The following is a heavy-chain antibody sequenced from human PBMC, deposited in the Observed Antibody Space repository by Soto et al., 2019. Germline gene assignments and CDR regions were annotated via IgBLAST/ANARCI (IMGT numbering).Heavy chain of an antibody. V-gene: IGHV4-59*08. CDR2: IYYSGST. Sequence: QVQLQESGPGLVKPSETLSLTCTVSGGSISSYYWCRIRQPPGKGLEWIGYIYYSGSTNYNPSLKSRVTISVDTSKNQFSLKLSSVTAADTAVYYCARRWGAAVDYWGQGTLVTVSS. CDR3: ARRWGAAVDY. J-gene: IGHJ4*02. D-gene: IGHD1-26*01. CDR1: GGSISSYY.